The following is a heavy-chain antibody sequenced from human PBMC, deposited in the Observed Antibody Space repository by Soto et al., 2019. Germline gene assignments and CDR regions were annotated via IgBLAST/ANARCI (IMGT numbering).Heavy chain of an antibody. CDR1: GGSINSYY. D-gene: IGHD5-18*01. V-gene: IGHV4-59*01. Sequence: SETLSLTCTVSGGSINSYYWSWIRQPPGKGLEWIGYIYYSGSTNYNPSLKSRVTISVDTSKNRFSLKLSSVTAADTAVYYCARTLYSYGPRFDYWGQGTLVTVSS. CDR3: ARTLYSYGPRFDY. J-gene: IGHJ4*02. CDR2: IYYSGST.